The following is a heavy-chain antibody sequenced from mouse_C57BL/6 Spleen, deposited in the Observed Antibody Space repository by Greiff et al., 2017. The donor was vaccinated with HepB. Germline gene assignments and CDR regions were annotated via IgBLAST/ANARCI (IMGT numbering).Heavy chain of an antibody. CDR1: GYTFTSYW. V-gene: IGHV1-50*01. CDR2: IDPSDSYT. Sequence: VQLQQPGAELVKPGASVKLSCKASGYTFTSYWMQWVKQRPGQGLEWIGEIDPSDSYTNYNQKFKGKATLTVDTSSSTAYMQLSSLTSEDAAVYYCARWDGYGDYWGQGTTLTVSS. J-gene: IGHJ2*01. CDR3: ARWDGYGDY. D-gene: IGHD2-2*01.